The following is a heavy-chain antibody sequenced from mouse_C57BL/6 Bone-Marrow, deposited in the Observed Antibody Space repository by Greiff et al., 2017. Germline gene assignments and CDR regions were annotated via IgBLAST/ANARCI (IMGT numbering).Heavy chain of an antibody. CDR3: AKSYFMDY. CDR2: IWRGGST. V-gene: IGHV2-5*01. J-gene: IGHJ4*01. CDR1: GFSLTSYG. Sequence: VKVVESGPGLVQPSQSLSITCTVSGFSLTSYGVHWVRQSPGKGLELLGVIWRGGSTDYNAAFMSRLSITKDNSKSQVFFKMNSLQADDTAIYYCAKSYFMDYRGQGNSVTVSS.